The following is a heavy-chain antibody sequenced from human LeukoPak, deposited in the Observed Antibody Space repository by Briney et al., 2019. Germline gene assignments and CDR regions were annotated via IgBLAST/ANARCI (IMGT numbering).Heavy chain of an antibody. Sequence: SETLSLTCTVSGGSISSYYWSWIRHPAGKGLELIGRIYTSGSTNYNPSLKSRVTMSLDTSKNQFSLKLSSVTAADTAVYYCARDSRYNWNGGFDYWGQGTLVSVSS. CDR1: GGSISSYY. CDR2: IYTSGST. V-gene: IGHV4-4*07. J-gene: IGHJ4*01. CDR3: ARDSRYNWNGGFDY. D-gene: IGHD1-1*01.